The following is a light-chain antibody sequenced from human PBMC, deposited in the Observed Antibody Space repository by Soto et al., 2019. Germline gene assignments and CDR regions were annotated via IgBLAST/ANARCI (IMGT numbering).Light chain of an antibody. CDR2: EGS. CDR1: SSDVGSYNL. V-gene: IGLV2-23*01. J-gene: IGLJ3*02. CDR3: CSYAGRSTLV. Sequence: QSALTQPASVSGSPGQSITISCTGSSSDVGSYNLVSWHQQYPGKAPKLMIYEGSKRPSGVSNRFSGSKSGNTTSLKISGLHAAYDAVYYCCSYAGRSTLVFGGGTKLTVL.